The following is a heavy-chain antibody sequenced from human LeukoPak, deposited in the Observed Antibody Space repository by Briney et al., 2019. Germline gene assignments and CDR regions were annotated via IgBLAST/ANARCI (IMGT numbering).Heavy chain of an antibody. CDR2: IYYSGST. V-gene: IGHV4-59*01. D-gene: IGHD4-17*01. Sequence: SETLSLTCTVSGGSISSYYWSWIRQPPGKGLEWIGYIYYSGSTNYNPSLKSRVTISVDTSKNQFSLKLSSVTAADTAVYYCARGLNYGDSVSHSYGMDVWGQGTTVTVSS. CDR3: ARGLNYGDSVSHSYGMDV. CDR1: GGSISSYY. J-gene: IGHJ6*02.